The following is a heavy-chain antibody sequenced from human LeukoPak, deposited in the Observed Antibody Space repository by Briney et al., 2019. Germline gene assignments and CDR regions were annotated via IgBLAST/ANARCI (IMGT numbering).Heavy chain of an antibody. Sequence: GASVKVSCKASGYTFTSYGISWVRQAPGQGLELMGWISAYNGNTNYAQKLQGRVTMTRDTSISTAYMELRRMRSDETAVYYCARMEGLYSGSYNFDYWGQGTLVTVSS. V-gene: IGHV1-18*01. CDR1: GYTFTSYG. J-gene: IGHJ4*02. CDR3: ARMEGLYSGSYNFDY. CDR2: ISAYNGNT. D-gene: IGHD1-26*01.